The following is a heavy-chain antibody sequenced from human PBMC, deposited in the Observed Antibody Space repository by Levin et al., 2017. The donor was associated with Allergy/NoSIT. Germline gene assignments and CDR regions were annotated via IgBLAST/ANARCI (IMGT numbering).Heavy chain of an antibody. Sequence: PGGSLRLSCAASGFTFSTYSMHWVRQAPGKGLVYVSAINGNGDGTFYADSVKGRFTISRDNSKNTPYLQMGRLRVEDMAVYYCARVGTAYDHWGQGILVTVSS. CDR2: INGNGDGT. J-gene: IGHJ5*02. V-gene: IGHV3-64*02. CDR3: ARVGTAYDH. D-gene: IGHD1-1*01. CDR1: GFTFSTYS.